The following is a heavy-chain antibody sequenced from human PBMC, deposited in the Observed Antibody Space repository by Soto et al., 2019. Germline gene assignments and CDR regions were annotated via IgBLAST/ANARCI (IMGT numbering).Heavy chain of an antibody. V-gene: IGHV4-59*01. J-gene: IGHJ6*02. D-gene: IGHD6-19*01. CDR2: IYYSGST. Sequence: PSETLSHTCTVSGGSISSYYWSWIRQPPGKGLEWIGYIYYSGSTNYNPSLKSRVTISVDTSKNQFSLKLSSVTAADTAVYYCASGGYSSGWYLRGFGYYGMDVWGQGTTVTVSS. CDR1: GGSISSYY. CDR3: ASGGYSSGWYLRGFGYYGMDV.